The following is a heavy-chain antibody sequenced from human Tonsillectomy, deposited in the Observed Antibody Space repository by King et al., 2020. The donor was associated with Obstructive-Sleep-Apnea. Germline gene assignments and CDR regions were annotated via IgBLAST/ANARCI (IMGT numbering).Heavy chain of an antibody. V-gene: IGHV4-31*03. D-gene: IGHD6-13*01. CDR2: IYYSGST. CDR1: GGSISSGGYF. Sequence: VQLQESGPGLVKPSQTLSLTCTVSGGSISSGGYFWSWIRQHPGKGLEWIGYIYYSGSTYYNPSLKSRPTTSVDTSKNQFSLKLRSVTAADTAVYYCARGHGFSSWYDWYFDLWGRGTLVTVSS. CDR3: ARGHGFSSWYDWYFDL. J-gene: IGHJ2*01.